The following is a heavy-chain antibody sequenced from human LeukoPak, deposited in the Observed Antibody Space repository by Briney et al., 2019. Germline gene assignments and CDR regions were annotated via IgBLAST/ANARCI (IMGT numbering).Heavy chain of an antibody. CDR3: ARDYPTSGIVTIFDY. V-gene: IGHV3-23*01. Sequence: GGSLRLSCASSGVTFNNYAMTWVRQAPGKGLEWVSSITASGGSTYCADSVKGRFTSSRDNSKNTLYLQMSSLRAEDTAVYYCARDYPTSGIVTIFDYWGQGTLVTVSS. CDR2: ITASGGST. CDR1: GVTFNNYA. D-gene: IGHD1-1*01. J-gene: IGHJ4*02.